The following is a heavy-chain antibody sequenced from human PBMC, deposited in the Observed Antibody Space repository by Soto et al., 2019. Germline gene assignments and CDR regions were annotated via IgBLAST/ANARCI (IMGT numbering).Heavy chain of an antibody. V-gene: IGHV3-74*01. CDR2: INSDGSST. D-gene: IGHD4-17*01. J-gene: IGHJ2*01. Sequence: EVQLLESGGGLVQPGGSLRLSCAASGFSFSNYWMYWVRQAPGKGLVWVSRINSDGSSTGYADSVKGRFTISRDNAKNTVFLQMNSLRAEDTAVYYCARAGATVTTLWYFDLWGRGTLVTVSS. CDR1: GFSFSNYW. CDR3: ARAGATVTTLWYFDL.